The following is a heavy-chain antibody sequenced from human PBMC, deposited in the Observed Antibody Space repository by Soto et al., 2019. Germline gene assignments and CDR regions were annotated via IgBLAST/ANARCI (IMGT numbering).Heavy chain of an antibody. J-gene: IGHJ3*02. D-gene: IGHD1-1*01. CDR1: GFTFSSYS. Sequence: EVQLVESGGGLVKPGGSLRLSCAASGFTFSSYSMNWVRQAPGKGLEWVSSISSSSSYIYYADAVKGRFTISRDNAKNSLYLQMNSLRAEDTAVYYCARVRRGAFDIWGQGTMVTVSS. CDR3: ARVRRGAFDI. CDR2: ISSSSSYI. V-gene: IGHV3-21*01.